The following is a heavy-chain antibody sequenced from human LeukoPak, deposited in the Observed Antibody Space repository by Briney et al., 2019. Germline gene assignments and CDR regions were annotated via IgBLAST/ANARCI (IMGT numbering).Heavy chain of an antibody. CDR3: ARGRSAAGPLHYCDY. D-gene: IGHD6-13*01. CDR2: ISSSSSTI. J-gene: IGHJ4*02. Sequence: GGSLRLSCAASGFTFSTYIINGVRQAPGKGLEWVSYISSSSSTIFYADSVKGRFTISRDNAKNSLYLQMNSLRDEDTAMYYCARGRSAAGPLHYCDYWGQGALVTVSS. V-gene: IGHV3-48*02. CDR1: GFTFSTYI.